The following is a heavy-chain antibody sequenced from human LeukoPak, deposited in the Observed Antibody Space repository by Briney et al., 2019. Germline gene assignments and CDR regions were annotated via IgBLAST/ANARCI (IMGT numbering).Heavy chain of an antibody. CDR1: GGSISSYY. D-gene: IGHD3-10*01. CDR3: ATSTMVRGLPDY. CDR2: IYDSGST. J-gene: IGHJ4*02. V-gene: IGHV4-59*01. Sequence: SETLSLTCTVSGGSISSYYWSWIRRPPGKGLEWIGYIYDSGSTNYNPSLKSRVTISVDTSKNQFSLKLSSVTAADTAVYHCATSTMVRGLPDYWGQGTLVTVSS.